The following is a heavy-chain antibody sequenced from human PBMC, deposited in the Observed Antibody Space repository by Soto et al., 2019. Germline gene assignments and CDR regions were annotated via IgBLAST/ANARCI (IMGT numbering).Heavy chain of an antibody. CDR1: GGSFSGYY. D-gene: IGHD3-10*01. Sequence: PSETLSLTCAVYGGSFSGYYWSWIRQPPGKGLEWIGEINHSGSTNYNPSLKSRVTISVDTSKNQFSLRLSSVTAADTAVYYCARQRGHYYGSDNWFDPWGQGTLVTVSS. CDR2: INHSGST. CDR3: ARQRGHYYGSDNWFDP. J-gene: IGHJ5*02. V-gene: IGHV4-34*01.